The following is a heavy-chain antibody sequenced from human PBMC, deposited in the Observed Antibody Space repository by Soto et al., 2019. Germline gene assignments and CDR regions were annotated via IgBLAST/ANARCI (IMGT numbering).Heavy chain of an antibody. CDR1: GGSISSGGYS. D-gene: IGHD6-19*01. Sequence: SETLSLTCAVSGGSISSGGYSWNWIRQPPGKGLEWIGYIYHSGSTLYNPSLKSRVTISVDTSKNQFSLKLSSVTAADTAVYYCARGIYSSGWYRLWGQGTLVTVSS. V-gene: IGHV4-30-2*01. CDR3: ARGIYSSGWYRL. J-gene: IGHJ4*02. CDR2: IYHSGST.